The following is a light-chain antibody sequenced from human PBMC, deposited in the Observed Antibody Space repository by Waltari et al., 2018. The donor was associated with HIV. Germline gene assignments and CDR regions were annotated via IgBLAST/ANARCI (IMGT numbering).Light chain of an antibody. V-gene: IGLV1-51*01. Sequence: QSVLTQPPSVSAPPGQKVTISCSGNTSNIGNNHVSWYRHVPVLAPKLLIFDNIKRPAGIPARCSGAKADTSATLGITGLQTGDEADYYCATWDSSLSVVLFGGGTKLTVL. CDR2: DNI. CDR3: ATWDSSLSVVL. J-gene: IGLJ2*01. CDR1: TSNIGNNH.